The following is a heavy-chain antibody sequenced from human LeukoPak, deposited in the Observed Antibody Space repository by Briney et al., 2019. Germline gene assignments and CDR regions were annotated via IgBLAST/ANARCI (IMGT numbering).Heavy chain of an antibody. CDR1: GFTFSSYS. J-gene: IGHJ6*02. CDR2: ISSSSYI. V-gene: IGHV3-21*04. D-gene: IGHD1/OR15-1a*01. CDR3: AREAVMPVAPVKIGTSDRPLYEYYGLDV. Sequence: PGGSLRLSCAASGFTFSSYSMNWVRQAPGKGLEWVSSISSSSYIYYADSVKGRFTISRDNAKNSLYLQMNSLRAGDTAVYYCAREAVMPVAPVKIGTSDRPLYEYYGLDVWGQGTTVTVS.